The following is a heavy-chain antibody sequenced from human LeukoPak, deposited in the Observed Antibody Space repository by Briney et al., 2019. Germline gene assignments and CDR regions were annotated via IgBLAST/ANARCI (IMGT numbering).Heavy chain of an antibody. CDR2: ISYIGST. D-gene: IGHD3-16*02. CDR1: DDSFSSHY. Sequence: RSSETLSLTCAVSDDSFSSHYWTWIRQPPGKGLEWIGYISYIGSTNYNPSLKSRVTISIDTSKNQFSLKLSSVTAADTAVYYCARGRPIYDYVWGSYRYAVWFDPWGQGTLVTVSS. V-gene: IGHV4-59*11. CDR3: ARGRPIYDYVWGSYRYAVWFDP. J-gene: IGHJ5*02.